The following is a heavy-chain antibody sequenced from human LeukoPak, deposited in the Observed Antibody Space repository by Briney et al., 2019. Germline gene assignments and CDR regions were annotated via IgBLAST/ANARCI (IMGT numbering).Heavy chain of an antibody. CDR1: GYSISSGYY. V-gene: IGHV4-38-2*02. J-gene: IGHJ3*02. CDR2: IYHSGST. Sequence: PSEALSLTCTVSGYSISSGYYWGWIRQPPGKGLEWIGSIYHSGSTYYNPSLKSRVTISVDTSKNQFSLKLSSVTAADTAVYYCAREGLNNWNDGGDAFDIWGQGTMVTVSS. CDR3: AREGLNNWNDGGDAFDI. D-gene: IGHD1-1*01.